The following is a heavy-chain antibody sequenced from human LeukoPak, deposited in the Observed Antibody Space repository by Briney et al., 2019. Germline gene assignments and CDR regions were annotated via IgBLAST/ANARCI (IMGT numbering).Heavy chain of an antibody. CDR2: IYYSGST. Sequence: SETLSLTCTVSGGSISSSSYYWGWIRQPPGKGLEWIGSIYYSGSTYYNPSLKSRVTISVDTSKNQFSLKLSSVTAADTAVYYCARGRGYYDFWSGYYHNWFDPWGQGTLVTVSS. CDR1: GGSISSSSYY. D-gene: IGHD3-3*01. J-gene: IGHJ5*02. V-gene: IGHV4-39*07. CDR3: ARGRGYYDFWSGYYHNWFDP.